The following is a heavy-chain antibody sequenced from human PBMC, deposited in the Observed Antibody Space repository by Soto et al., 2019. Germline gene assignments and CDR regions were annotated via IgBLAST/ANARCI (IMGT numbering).Heavy chain of an antibody. CDR1: GYTFSDYG. CDR2: ISAHNRNT. CDR3: ARVFNMRRERGMDA. Sequence: QVQLMQPGGEVKKPGASVKISCKASGYTFSDYGINWVRQAPGQGLEWMGWISAHNRNTNYAQNLQGRVTMTIDSSTNTDYMELGSLTSDDTAVYYCARVFNMRRERGMDAWGQGTTVTVYS. J-gene: IGHJ6*02. V-gene: IGHV1-18*04. D-gene: IGHD3-10*01.